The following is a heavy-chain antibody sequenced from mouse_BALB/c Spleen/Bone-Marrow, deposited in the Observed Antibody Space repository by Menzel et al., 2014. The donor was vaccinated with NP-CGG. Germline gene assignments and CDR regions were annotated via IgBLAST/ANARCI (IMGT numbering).Heavy chain of an antibody. V-gene: IGHV1-7*01. D-gene: IGHD1-2*01. CDR3: ALTTATPFAY. Sequence: VQLQQSGAELAKPGASVKMSCKASGYTFTVYWIHWVKQRPGQGLEWFGYINPSTAYTEYNQKFKDKATLTADKSSTTAYMQLSCLTSEDSAVYYCALTTATPFAYWGQGTLVTVS. J-gene: IGHJ3*01. CDR1: GYTFTVYW. CDR2: INPSTAYT.